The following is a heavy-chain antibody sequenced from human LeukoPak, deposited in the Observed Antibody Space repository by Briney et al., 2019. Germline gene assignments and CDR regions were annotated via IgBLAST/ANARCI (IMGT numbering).Heavy chain of an antibody. Sequence: ASVKVSCKASGYTFTSYDINWVRQATGQGLEGMGWMNPNSGNTGYAQKFQGRVTITRNTSISTAYMELSSLRSEDTAVYYCARTNYDFCSGYTDAFDIWGQGTMVTVSS. V-gene: IGHV1-8*01. CDR3: ARTNYDFCSGYTDAFDI. D-gene: IGHD3-3*01. CDR2: MNPNSGNT. J-gene: IGHJ3*02. CDR1: GYTFTSYD.